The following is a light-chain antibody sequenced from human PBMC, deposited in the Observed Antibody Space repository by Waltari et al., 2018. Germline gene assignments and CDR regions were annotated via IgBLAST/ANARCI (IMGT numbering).Light chain of an antibody. CDR1: QSLLHSNGNTY. V-gene: IGKV2D-29*01. J-gene: IGKJ2*03. Sequence: DIVMTQTPLSLPVTPGEPASISCRSSQSLLHSNGNTYLYLFLQKPGQPPRLLIYRVSNRFFGVPDRFSGSGSRTDFTLKISRVETEDVGVYYCMQTLQNPHSFGQGTKVESK. CDR3: MQTLQNPHS. CDR2: RVS.